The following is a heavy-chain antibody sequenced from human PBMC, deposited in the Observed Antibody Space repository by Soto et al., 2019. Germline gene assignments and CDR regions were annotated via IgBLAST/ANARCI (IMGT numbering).Heavy chain of an antibody. J-gene: IGHJ4*02. CDR1: GFTFSSYA. CDR3: AKKVNSGSGSQYFDY. Sequence: EVQLLESGGGLVQPGGSLRLSCAASGFTFSSYAVSWVRQAPGKGPEWISSISGSGSTIYYADSVKGRFTISRDNSKNTLYLQMSSLRAEDTAVYYCAKKVNSGSGSQYFDYFGQGTLVTVSS. D-gene: IGHD3-10*01. CDR2: ISGSGSTI. V-gene: IGHV3-23*01.